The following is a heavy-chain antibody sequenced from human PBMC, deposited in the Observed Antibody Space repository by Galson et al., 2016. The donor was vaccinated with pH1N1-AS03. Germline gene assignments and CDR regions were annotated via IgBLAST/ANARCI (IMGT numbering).Heavy chain of an antibody. CDR1: GYTFTKYA. Sequence: CKASGYTFTKYAIHWVRQAPGQRPEWMGWINVGNGNTKYSQKFQGRVTITRDSSANTAYMELSSLRSEDTAVFYCARDPYYGSGTYSDGVPNWFDPWGQGTLVTVSS. J-gene: IGHJ5*02. CDR3: ARDPYYGSGTYSDGVPNWFDP. V-gene: IGHV1-3*01. CDR2: INVGNGNT. D-gene: IGHD3-10*01.